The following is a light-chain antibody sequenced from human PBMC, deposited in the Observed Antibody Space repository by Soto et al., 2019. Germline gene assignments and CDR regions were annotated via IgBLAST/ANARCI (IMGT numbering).Light chain of an antibody. J-gene: IGLJ2*01. CDR1: SSDVGGYNY. CDR2: DVS. V-gene: IGLV2-14*01. CDR3: SSYTISSTLMV. Sequence: QSALTQPASVSGSPGQSITISCTGTSSDVGGYNYVSWYQQHPGKAPKLMIYDVSNRPSGVSNRFSGSKSGNTASLTISGLQAEDDPDYYCSSYTISSTLMVFGGGTKLTVL.